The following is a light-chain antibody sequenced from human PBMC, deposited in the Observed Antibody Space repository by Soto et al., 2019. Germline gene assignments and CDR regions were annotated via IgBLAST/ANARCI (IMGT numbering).Light chain of an antibody. CDR2: KAS. J-gene: IGKJ1*01. CDR3: QQYSKYPWT. V-gene: IGKV1-5*03. CDR1: QSIDKW. Sequence: DIQMTQSPSTLSASVGDRVTVTCRASQSIDKWLAWYQQKPGKAPKLLMYKASMLQSGIPSRFSGSGYGTEFTLTISSLQSDDVASYYCQQYSKYPWTFGQGTKVEV.